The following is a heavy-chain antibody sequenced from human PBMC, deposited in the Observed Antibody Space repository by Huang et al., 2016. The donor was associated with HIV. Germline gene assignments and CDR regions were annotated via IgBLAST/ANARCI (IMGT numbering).Heavy chain of an antibody. V-gene: IGHV5-51*01. Sequence: EVHLVQSGAEVKEPGESLKISCQASGSNFDSYWIGWVRQIPGKGLEWMGVISPGDSDTRYDPSFHGQVSISADQSINTAYLQWSSLKASDTAIYFCARQGLWLPPTDPFDYWGQGTPVTVSA. CDR2: ISPGDSDT. CDR3: ARQGLWLPPTDPFDY. D-gene: IGHD3-10*01. J-gene: IGHJ4*02. CDR1: GSNFDSYW.